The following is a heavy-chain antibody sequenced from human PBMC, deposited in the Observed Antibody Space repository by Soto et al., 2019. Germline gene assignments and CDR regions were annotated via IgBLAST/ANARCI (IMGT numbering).Heavy chain of an antibody. Sequence: QVQLQQWGAGLLKPSETLSLTCAVYGGSFSGYYWSWIRQPPGKGLAWIGEINHSGSTNYNPSLKSRVTISVDTSNNQFSLKLSSVTAANTAVYYCATGRTYCSTTSCYNNWFDSRGQGTLVTVSS. CDR3: ATGRTYCSTTSCYNNWFDS. CDR1: GGSFSGYY. V-gene: IGHV4-34*01. CDR2: INHSGST. D-gene: IGHD2-2*02. J-gene: IGHJ5*01.